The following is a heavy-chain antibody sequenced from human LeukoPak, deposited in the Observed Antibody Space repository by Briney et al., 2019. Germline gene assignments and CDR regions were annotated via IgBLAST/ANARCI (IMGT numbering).Heavy chain of an antibody. CDR1: GYTFTTYW. Sequence: GASVKVSCKASGYTFTTYWIQWVRQAPGQGLEWVALINPNDGSTTYAHKFQGRVTMTRDTSTSTVYMDLSRLTSEGTGVYYCVRAPRDSSTMLDYWGQGTLVTVSS. V-gene: IGHV1-46*01. CDR3: VRAPRDSSTMLDY. CDR2: INPNDGST. J-gene: IGHJ4*02. D-gene: IGHD6-13*01.